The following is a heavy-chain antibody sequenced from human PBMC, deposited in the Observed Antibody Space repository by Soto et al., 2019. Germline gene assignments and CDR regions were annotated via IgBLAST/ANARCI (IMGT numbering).Heavy chain of an antibody. J-gene: IGHJ4*02. Sequence: QVQLVQSGPEVKKPGASVRVSCKASGYTFTAYYIHWVRQAPGHGLEWMGFISPNSGGTQFALKFQGLVTMTGDTSLSTVYMDLSRLRSDDTAVYYCASSWGVHRDIVYWGQGTLVSVSS. CDR3: ASSWGVHRDIVY. V-gene: IGHV1-2*04. D-gene: IGHD2-8*01. CDR1: GYTFTAYY. CDR2: ISPNSGGT.